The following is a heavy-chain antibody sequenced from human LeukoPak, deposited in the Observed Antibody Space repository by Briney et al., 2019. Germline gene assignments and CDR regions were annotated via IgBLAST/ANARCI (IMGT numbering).Heavy chain of an antibody. Sequence: SETLSLTCTVSGGSISSGGYYWSWIRHHQGKGLEWIGYVYYSGSTYYNPSLKSRVTISVDTSKNQFSLKLSSVTAADTAVYYCARGDVVVTLDYWGQGTLVTVSS. CDR2: VYYSGST. V-gene: IGHV4-31*03. D-gene: IGHD2-15*01. CDR3: ARGDVVVTLDY. CDR1: GGSISSGGYY. J-gene: IGHJ4*02.